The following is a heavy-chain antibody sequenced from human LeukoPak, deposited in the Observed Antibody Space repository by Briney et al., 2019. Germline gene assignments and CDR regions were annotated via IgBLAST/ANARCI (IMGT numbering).Heavy chain of an antibody. V-gene: IGHV4-4*02. CDR2: IYHSGST. Sequence: SETLSLTCAVSGGSISISNWWSWVRQPPGKGLEWMGEIYHSGSTNYNPSLKSRVTISVDKSKNQFSRKLSSVTAADTVVYYCARAYCSGGSCPLDYWGQGTLVTVSS. CDR3: ARAYCSGGSCPLDY. J-gene: IGHJ4*02. CDR1: GGSISISNW. D-gene: IGHD2-15*01.